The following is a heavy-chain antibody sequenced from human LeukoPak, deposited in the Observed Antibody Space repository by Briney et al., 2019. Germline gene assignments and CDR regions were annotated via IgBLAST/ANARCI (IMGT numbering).Heavy chain of an antibody. Sequence: SETLSLTCAVYGGSFSGYYWSWIRQPPGKGLEWIGEINHSGSTNYNPSLKSRVTISVDTSKNQFSLKLSSVTAADTAVYYCARGGSLTYYYDSSGYYNDYWGQGTLVTVSS. J-gene: IGHJ4*02. CDR2: INHSGST. D-gene: IGHD3-22*01. V-gene: IGHV4-34*01. CDR1: GGSFSGYY. CDR3: ARGGSLTYYYDSSGYYNDY.